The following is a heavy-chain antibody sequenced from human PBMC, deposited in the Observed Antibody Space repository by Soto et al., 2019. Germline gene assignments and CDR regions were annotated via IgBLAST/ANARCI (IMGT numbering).Heavy chain of an antibody. CDR3: ARDQLSSGLYVWFDP. D-gene: IGHD6-25*01. CDR2: IYYDGST. V-gene: IGHV4-59*01. Sequence: SVTLCVRCTAAGVSISKNYWSWIRQPPGKGLEWIGYIYYDGSTSYNPSLRSRVTISVDTSKNQFSLILSSVTSADTAVYYCARDQLSSGLYVWFDPWGQGTLVTVSS. J-gene: IGHJ5*02. CDR1: GVSISKNY.